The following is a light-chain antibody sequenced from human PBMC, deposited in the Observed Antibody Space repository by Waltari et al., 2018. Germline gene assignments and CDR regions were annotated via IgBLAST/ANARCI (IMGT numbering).Light chain of an antibody. Sequence: DIQMTQSPSSLSASVGDRVIITCRASQNINNYLNWYQQKPGKAPKLLIYASSNLQGGVPSRFSGDGSGTDFTRTISTLQPEDFATYYCQQSSSSPITFGPGTKVDVK. CDR3: QQSSSSPIT. CDR2: ASS. V-gene: IGKV1-39*01. CDR1: QNINNY. J-gene: IGKJ3*01.